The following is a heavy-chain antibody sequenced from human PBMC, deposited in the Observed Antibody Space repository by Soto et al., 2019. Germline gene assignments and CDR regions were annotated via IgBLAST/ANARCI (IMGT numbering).Heavy chain of an antibody. CDR3: ASPRGYSDGFDY. J-gene: IGHJ4*02. D-gene: IGHD5-18*01. CDR1: GYTFTSYG. CDR2: ISAYKGNT. V-gene: IGHV1-18*01. Sequence: QVQLVQSGAEVKKPGASVKVSCKASGYTFTSYGISWVRQAPGQGLEGMGWISAYKGNTNHAQKLQGRVTMTTDPSTSTAYMELRSLISDDPAVYYCASPRGYSDGFDYWGQGTLVTVSS.